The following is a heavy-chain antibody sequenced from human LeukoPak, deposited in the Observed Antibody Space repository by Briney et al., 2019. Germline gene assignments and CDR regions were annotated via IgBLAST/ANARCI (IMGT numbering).Heavy chain of an antibody. CDR3: AKAHYSGSYSGFDY. D-gene: IGHD1-26*01. J-gene: IGHJ4*02. CDR1: GFTSRSYA. CDR2: LSNSGSNI. V-gene: IGHV3-23*01. Sequence: TGGSLRLSCEASGFTSRSYAMSWVRQAPGMGLEWVSVLSNSGSNIYYADSVKGRFTISRDNSKNTLYLQMNSLRAEDTGVYYCAKAHYSGSYSGFDYWGQGTLVTVSS.